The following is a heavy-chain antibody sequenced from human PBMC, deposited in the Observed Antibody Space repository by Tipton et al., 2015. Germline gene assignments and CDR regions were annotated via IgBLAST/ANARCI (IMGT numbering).Heavy chain of an antibody. CDR3: ARSRYCSGGTCYPDY. J-gene: IGHJ4*02. Sequence: QLVQSGAEVKRPGESLKISCKGSGYSFTTYWIGWERQMPGKGLEWMGIIYPGDSDTRYSPSFQGQVTISADKSITTAYLQWSSLKASDTAMYYCARSRYCSGGTCYPDYWGQGTLVTVSS. CDR1: GYSFTTYW. V-gene: IGHV5-51*03. D-gene: IGHD2-15*01. CDR2: IYPGDSDT.